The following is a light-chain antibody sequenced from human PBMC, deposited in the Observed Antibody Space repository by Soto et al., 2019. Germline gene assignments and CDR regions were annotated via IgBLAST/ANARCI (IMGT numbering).Light chain of an antibody. CDR2: GAS. CDR3: QQYDTSLPYT. CDR1: HCFNNNY. J-gene: IGKJ4*01. Sequence: EIVLTQSPGTLSLSPGDRDTLYCEASHCFNNNYLAWYQHKPGQAPRLLIYGASSRATGIPDRFSGSGSGTDFTLTISRLEPEDFAVYYCQQYDTSLPYTFGGGTKVDIK. V-gene: IGKV3-20*01.